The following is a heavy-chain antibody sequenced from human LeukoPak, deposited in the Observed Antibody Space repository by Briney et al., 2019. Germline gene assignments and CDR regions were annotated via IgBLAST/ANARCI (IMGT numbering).Heavy chain of an antibody. CDR1: GFTFSSYS. CDR2: ISSSSSYI. D-gene: IGHD5-18*01. V-gene: IGHV3-21*01. Sequence: AGSLRLSCAASGFTFSSYSMNWVRQAPGKGLEWVSSISSSSSYIYYADSVKGRFTISRDNAKNSLYLQMNSLRAEDTAVYYCARVGAAMAQNTFDYWGQGTLVTVSS. J-gene: IGHJ4*02. CDR3: ARVGAAMAQNTFDY.